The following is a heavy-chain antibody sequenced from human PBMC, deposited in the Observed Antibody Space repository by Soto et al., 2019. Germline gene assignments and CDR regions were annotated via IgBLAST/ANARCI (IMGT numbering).Heavy chain of an antibody. CDR1: GFSLNNFA. Sequence: VQLLESGGDLVQPGGSLRLSCAASGFSLNNFAMTWVRQAPGKGLEWVSGITSSGDKTYYADSVKGRFIISRDNSKNTLYLQMNSLRVEDTALYYCARDCGSTSCSVWHYWGQGTLVTVSS. V-gene: IGHV3-23*01. CDR3: ARDCGSTSCSVWHY. D-gene: IGHD2-2*01. CDR2: ITSSGDKT. J-gene: IGHJ4*02.